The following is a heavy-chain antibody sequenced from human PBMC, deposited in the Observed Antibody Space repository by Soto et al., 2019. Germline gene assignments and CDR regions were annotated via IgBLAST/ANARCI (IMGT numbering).Heavy chain of an antibody. D-gene: IGHD6-13*01. CDR2: IFPGDSAT. J-gene: IGHJ6*02. CDR3: VRQEMGSSWSGRHYHYDMDV. CDR1: GYRFISYW. V-gene: IGHV5-51*01. Sequence: PGESLKISCKGSGYRFISYWIGWVCQMSGKGLEWMGIIFPGDSATTYSPSFQGQVTISVDKSINTAYLQWSSLKASDTAMYYCVRQEMGSSWSGRHYHYDMDVWGQGTTVTVSS.